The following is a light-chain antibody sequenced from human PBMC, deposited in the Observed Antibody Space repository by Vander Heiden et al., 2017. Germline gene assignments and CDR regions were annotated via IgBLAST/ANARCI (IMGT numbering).Light chain of an antibody. CDR2: WAS. Sequence: DIVMTQSPDSLAVSLGARATINCKSSQSVLYSSNNKNYLAWYQQKPGQPPKLLIYWASTRESGVPDRFSGSGSGTDFTLTISSLQAEDVAVYYCQQYYSNPPMYTFGQGTKLEIK. CDR1: QSVLYSSNNKNY. V-gene: IGKV4-1*01. CDR3: QQYYSNPPMYT. J-gene: IGKJ2*01.